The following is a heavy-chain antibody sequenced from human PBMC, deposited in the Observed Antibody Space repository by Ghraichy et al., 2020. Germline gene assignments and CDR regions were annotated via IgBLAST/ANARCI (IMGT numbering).Heavy chain of an antibody. CDR3: ARDVAANEGGDAFDI. CDR1: GGSISSGGYY. CDR2: IYYSGST. D-gene: IGHD6-19*01. Sequence: SETLSLTCTVSGGSISSGGYYWSWIRQHPGKGLEWIGYIYYSGSTYYNPSLKSRVTISVDTSKNQFSLKLSSVTAADTAVYYCARDVAANEGGDAFDIWGQGTMVTVSS. J-gene: IGHJ3*02. V-gene: IGHV4-31*03.